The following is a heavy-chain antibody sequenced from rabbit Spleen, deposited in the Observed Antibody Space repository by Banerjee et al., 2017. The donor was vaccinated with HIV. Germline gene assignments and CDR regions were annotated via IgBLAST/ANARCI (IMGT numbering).Heavy chain of an antibody. CDR3: ARDTGSSFSSYGMDL. V-gene: IGHV1S40*01. Sequence: QSLEESGGGLVQPEGSLTLTCTASGFSLTSSYYMCWVRQAPGKGLEWIACIYTGSSGSTYYASWAKGRFTCSKASSTTVTLQMTSLTAADTATYFCARDTGSSFSSYGMDLWGPGTLVTVS. D-gene: IGHD8-1*01. CDR2: IYTGSSGST. J-gene: IGHJ6*01. CDR1: GFSLTSSYY.